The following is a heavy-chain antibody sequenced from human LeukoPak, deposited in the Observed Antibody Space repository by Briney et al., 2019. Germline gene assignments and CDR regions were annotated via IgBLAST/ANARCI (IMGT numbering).Heavy chain of an antibody. CDR1: GGSFSGYY. Sequence: TSETLSLTCAVYGGSFSGYYWSWIRQPPGKGLEWIGEINHSGSTNYNPSLKSRVTISVDTSKNQFSLKLSSVTAADTAAYYCARVTITIFGVIYDYWGQGTLVTVSS. CDR2: INHSGST. V-gene: IGHV4-34*01. CDR3: ARVTITIFGVIYDY. J-gene: IGHJ4*02. D-gene: IGHD3-3*01.